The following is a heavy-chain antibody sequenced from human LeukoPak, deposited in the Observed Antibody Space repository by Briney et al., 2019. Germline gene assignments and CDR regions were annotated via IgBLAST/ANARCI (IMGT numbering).Heavy chain of an antibody. J-gene: IGHJ4*02. D-gene: IGHD3-3*01. V-gene: IGHV1-3*01. CDR3: ARSRRGFLEWSD. CDR2: INAGNGNT. CDR1: GYTFTSYA. Sequence: ASVKVSCKASGYTFTSYAMHWVRQAPGQGLEWMGWINAGNGNTKYSQKFQGRVTITRDTSASTAYMELSSLRSEDTAVYYCARSRRGFLEWSDWGQGTLVTVSS.